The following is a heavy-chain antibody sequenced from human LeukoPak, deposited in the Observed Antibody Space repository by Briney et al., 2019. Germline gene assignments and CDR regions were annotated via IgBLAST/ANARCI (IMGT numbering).Heavy chain of an antibody. D-gene: IGHD1-1*01. CDR3: ARTLTTTNGYFDL. CDR1: GFTFSNYE. CDR2: VSSTGSTI. J-gene: IGHJ2*01. V-gene: IGHV3-48*03. Sequence: PGGSLRLSCAASGFTFSNYEMNWVRQAPGKGLEWVSYVSSTGSTIYYADSVKGRFTISRDNAKNSLYLQMNSLRAEDTAVYYCARTLTTTNGYFDLWGRGTLVTVSS.